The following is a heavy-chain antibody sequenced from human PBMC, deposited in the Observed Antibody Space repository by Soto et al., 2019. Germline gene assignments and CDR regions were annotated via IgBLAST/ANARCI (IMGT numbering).Heavy chain of an antibody. D-gene: IGHD3-22*01. CDR1: GGTFSSYA. Sequence: SVKVSCKASGGTFSSYAISWVRQAPGQGLEWMGGIIPIFGTANYAQKFQGRVTITADKSTSTAYMELSSLRSEDTAVYYCASSSYYYDSSGYPYYFDYWGQGTLVTVSS. CDR2: IIPIFGTA. CDR3: ASSSYYYDSSGYPYYFDY. V-gene: IGHV1-69*06. J-gene: IGHJ4*02.